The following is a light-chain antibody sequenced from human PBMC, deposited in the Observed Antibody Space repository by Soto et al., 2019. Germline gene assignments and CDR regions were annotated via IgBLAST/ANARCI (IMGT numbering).Light chain of an antibody. CDR1: SSNIGAGYD. CDR2: GNS. CDR3: QSYDSSLSGSYV. Sequence: QSVLTQPPSVSGAPGQRVAISCTGNSSNIGAGYDVHWYQLLPGTAPKLLIYGNSNRPSGVPDRFSGSKSGTSTSLAITGLQAEDEADYYCQSYDSSLSGSYVFGTGTKLTV. J-gene: IGLJ1*01. V-gene: IGLV1-40*01.